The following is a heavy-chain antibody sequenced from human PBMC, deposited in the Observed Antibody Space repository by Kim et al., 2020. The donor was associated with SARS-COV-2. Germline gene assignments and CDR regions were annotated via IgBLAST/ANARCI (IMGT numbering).Heavy chain of an antibody. CDR2: INTDTGNP. J-gene: IGHJ4*02. V-gene: IGHV7-4-1*02. CDR3: ARVIWGSYRYTDS. CDR1: GYTFTNYA. D-gene: IGHD3-16*02. Sequence: ASVKVSCKASGYTFTNYAISWVRQAPGQGLEWMGWINTDTGNPTYAQAFTRRFVFSVDTSVSTTYLQISSLKAEDTALYYCARVIWGSYRYTDSWGQGTLVTVSS.